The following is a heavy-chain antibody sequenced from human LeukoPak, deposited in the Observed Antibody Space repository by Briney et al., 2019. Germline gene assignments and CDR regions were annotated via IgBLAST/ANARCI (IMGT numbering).Heavy chain of an antibody. Sequence: GGSLRLSCAASGFPFSSYSMNWVRQAPGRGLEWVSYITSYSSTIYYADSVKGRFTISRDNSKNTLYLQMNSLRGDDTAVYYCAKTVATIGFGHYFDYWGQGTLVTVSS. CDR3: AKTVATIGFGHYFDY. J-gene: IGHJ4*02. D-gene: IGHD5-12*01. CDR1: GFPFSSYS. CDR2: ITSYSSTI. V-gene: IGHV3-48*01.